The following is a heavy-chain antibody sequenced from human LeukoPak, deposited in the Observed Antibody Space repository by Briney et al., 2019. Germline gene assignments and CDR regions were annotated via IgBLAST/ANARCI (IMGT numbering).Heavy chain of an antibody. V-gene: IGHV4-34*01. Sequence: SETLSLTCAVYGGSFSGYYWSWIRQPPGKGLEWIGEINHSGSTNYNPSLKSRVTISVDTSKNQFSLKLSAVTAADTAVYYCARGADYMGYYSYGRDVGGQGTTVPVSS. CDR2: INHSGST. CDR1: GGSFSGYY. D-gene: IGHD4-11*01. CDR3: ARGADYMGYYSYGRDV. J-gene: IGHJ6*02.